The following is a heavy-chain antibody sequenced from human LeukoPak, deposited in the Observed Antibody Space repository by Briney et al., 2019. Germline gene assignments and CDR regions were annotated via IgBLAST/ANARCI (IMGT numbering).Heavy chain of an antibody. CDR3: ARDVDYYDSSGYYYVVSDYYYPGMDV. J-gene: IGHJ6*02. V-gene: IGHV1-18*01. CDR1: GYTFTSYG. CDR2: ISAYNGNT. D-gene: IGHD3-22*01. Sequence: ASVKVSCKASGYTFTSYGISWVRQAPGQGLEWMGWISAYNGNTNYAQKLQGRVTMTTDTSTSTAYMELRSLRSDDTAVYYCARDVDYYDSSGYYYVVSDYYYPGMDVWGQGTTVTVSS.